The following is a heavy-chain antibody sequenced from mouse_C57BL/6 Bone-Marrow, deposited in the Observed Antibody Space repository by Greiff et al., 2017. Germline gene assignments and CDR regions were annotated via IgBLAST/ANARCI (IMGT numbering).Heavy chain of an antibody. CDR3: ARPPLRDAMDY. CDR2: ISSGSRTI. D-gene: IGHD1-1*01. J-gene: IGHJ4*01. V-gene: IGHV5-17*01. CDR1: GFTFSDYG. Sequence: EVQLQESGGGLVKPGGSLKLSCAASGFTFSDYGMHWVRQAPEKGLAWVAYISSGSRTIYYADTVKGRFTISRDNAKNTLFLQMTSLRSEDTAMYYCARPPLRDAMDYWGQGTSVTVSS.